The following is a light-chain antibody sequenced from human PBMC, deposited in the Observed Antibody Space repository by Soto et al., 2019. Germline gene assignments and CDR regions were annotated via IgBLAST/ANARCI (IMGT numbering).Light chain of an antibody. J-gene: IGKJ1*01. CDR2: GAS. CDR3: LQYDSWPKT. Sequence: EIVMTQSPTTLSVSPLERATLSCRASQSVSDNFAWYQQKPGQAPRLLISGASTRATGIPARFSGSASGTEFTLTISSLQSEDFAVYYCLQYDSWPKTFGQGTKVDIK. V-gene: IGKV3-15*01. CDR1: QSVSDN.